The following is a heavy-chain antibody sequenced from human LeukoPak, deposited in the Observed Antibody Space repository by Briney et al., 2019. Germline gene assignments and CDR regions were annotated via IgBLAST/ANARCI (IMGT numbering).Heavy chain of an antibody. CDR3: ARHSQFWSGLKYYYGMDV. D-gene: IGHD3-3*01. J-gene: IGHJ6*02. Sequence: SETLSPTCTVSGGSISSYYWSWIRQPPGKGLEWIGYIYYSGSTNYNPSLKSRVTISVDTSKNQFSLKLSSVTAADTAVYYCARHSQFWSGLKYYYGMDVWGQGTTVTVSS. V-gene: IGHV4-59*08. CDR2: IYYSGST. CDR1: GGSISSYY.